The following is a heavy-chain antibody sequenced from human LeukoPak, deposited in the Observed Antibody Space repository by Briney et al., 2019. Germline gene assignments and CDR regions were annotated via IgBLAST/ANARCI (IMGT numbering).Heavy chain of an antibody. J-gene: IGHJ5*02. CDR2: IIPIFGTA. V-gene: IGHV1-69*01. D-gene: IGHD3-3*01. CDR3: ASPYYDFWSGYSGWFDP. CDR1: GGTFSSYI. Sequence: SVKVSCKASGGTFSSYIISWVRQAPGQGLEWMGGIIPIFGTANYAQKFQGRVTITADESTSTAYMELSSLRSEDTAVYYCASPYYDFWSGYSGWFDPWGQGTLVTVSS.